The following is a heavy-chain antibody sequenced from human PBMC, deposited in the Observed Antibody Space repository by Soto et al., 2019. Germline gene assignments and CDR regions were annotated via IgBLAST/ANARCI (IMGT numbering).Heavy chain of an antibody. V-gene: IGHV4-30-4*01. CDR3: AREDDGGDRDYYGLDV. CDR2: IHYSGSI. CDR1: GGSISTDHYH. Sequence: QVQLQEAGPGLVMPSQTLSLTCTVSGGSISTDHYHWTWIRQTPGKGLEWIGYIHYSGSIHFNPSLQSRVSMSVDTSKNLFSLKLSSVTAADTAVYFCAREDDGGDRDYYGLDVWGQGTTVTVSS. D-gene: IGHD2-21*02. J-gene: IGHJ6*02.